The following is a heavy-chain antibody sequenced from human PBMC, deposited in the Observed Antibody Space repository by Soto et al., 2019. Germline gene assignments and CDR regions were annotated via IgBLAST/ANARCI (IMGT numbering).Heavy chain of an antibody. CDR3: TKGAPRPFGS. Sequence: VESLKISCQGSGYRFTSSWIGWVRQMPGKGLEWLGNVYPSDSDVRYSPSFEGRVTISADNSINTAYLHLLNLKASDTAIYYCTKGAPRPFGSWGKGTRVTVAS. J-gene: IGHJ4*02. V-gene: IGHV5-51*01. CDR2: VYPSDSDV. CDR1: GYRFTSSW.